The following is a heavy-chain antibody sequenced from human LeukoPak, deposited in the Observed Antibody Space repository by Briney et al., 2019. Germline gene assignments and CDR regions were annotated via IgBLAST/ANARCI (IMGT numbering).Heavy chain of an antibody. CDR3: ARDFRNSGWYSNWFDP. D-gene: IGHD6-19*01. CDR2: XXXSGXXM. V-gene: IGHV3-48*03. Sequence: GGSLRLSCAASXXXXXXXXXXXVXXXXXXXXXXXXXXXXSGXXMYXGDXVKGRFTXSRDNAKNALYLQMNSLRAEDTAVYYCARDFRNSGWYSNWFDPWGQGTLVTVSS. CDR1: XXXXXXXX. J-gene: IGHJ5*02.